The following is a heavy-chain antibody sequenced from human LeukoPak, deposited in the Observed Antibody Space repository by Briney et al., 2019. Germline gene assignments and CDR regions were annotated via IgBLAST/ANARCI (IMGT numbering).Heavy chain of an antibody. D-gene: IGHD6-13*01. V-gene: IGHV1-69*06. CDR2: IIPMFGTA. CDR3: AKEIAAAGTSPFDY. CDR1: GGTFSSYA. J-gene: IGHJ4*02. Sequence: ASVKVSCKASGGTFSSYAISWVRQAPGQGLEWMGVIIPMFGTANYAQKFQGRVTITADKSTTTAYMELSSLRSEDTAVYYCAKEIAAAGTSPFDYWGQGTLVTVSS.